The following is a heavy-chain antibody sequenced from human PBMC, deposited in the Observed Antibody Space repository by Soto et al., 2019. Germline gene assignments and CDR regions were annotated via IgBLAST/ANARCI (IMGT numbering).Heavy chain of an antibody. Sequence: SVKVSCKASGYTFTSHGISWVRQAPGQGLEWMGGIIPIFGTANYAQKFQGRVTITADESTSTAYMELSSLRSEDTAVYYCARVWGGAFDIWGQGTMVTVSS. CDR1: GYTFTSHG. CDR2: IIPIFGTA. V-gene: IGHV1-69*13. CDR3: ARVWGGAFDI. J-gene: IGHJ3*02. D-gene: IGHD3-10*01.